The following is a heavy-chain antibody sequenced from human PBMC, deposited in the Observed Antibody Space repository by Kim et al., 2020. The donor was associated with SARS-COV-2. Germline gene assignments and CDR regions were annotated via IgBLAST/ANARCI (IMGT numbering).Heavy chain of an antibody. CDR1: GFTFSSYA. D-gene: IGHD1-26*01. V-gene: IGHV3-23*01. J-gene: IGHJ1*01. Sequence: GGSLILSCAASGFTFSSYAMSWVRQAPGKRLEWVSAISGSGGSTYYADPVKVRFTISRDNSTNTLYLQMNSMRAEGPAVSYCPNKPPAEGLVGAIYFQH. CDR3: PNKPPAEGLVGAIYFQH. CDR2: ISGSGGST.